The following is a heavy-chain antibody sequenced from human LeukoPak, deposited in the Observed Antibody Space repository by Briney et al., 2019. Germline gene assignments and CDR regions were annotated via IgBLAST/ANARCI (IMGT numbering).Heavy chain of an antibody. CDR1: GFTVSNNY. CDR2: ISYDGSNK. CDR3: ARERFRGGEGAFDI. Sequence: GGSLRLSCAASGFTVSNNYMSSVRQAPGKGLEWVAVISYDGSNKYYADSVKGRFTISRDNSKNTLYLQMNSLRAEDTAVYYCARERFRGGEGAFDIWGQGTMVTVSS. V-gene: IGHV3-30-3*01. D-gene: IGHD3-16*01. J-gene: IGHJ3*02.